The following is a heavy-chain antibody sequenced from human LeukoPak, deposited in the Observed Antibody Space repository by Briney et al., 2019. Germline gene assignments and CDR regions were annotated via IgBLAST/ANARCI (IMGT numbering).Heavy chain of an antibody. V-gene: IGHV4-39*01. D-gene: IGHD3-10*01. CDR2: IYRSGYT. Sequence: PSETLSLTCTVSGGSINSSSYYWGWIRQPPGKALEWTGSIYRSGYTYYNPSLKSRVTISVDTSKNQFSLKLRSVTAADTAVYYCARSSMFRGVTVDYWGQGTLVTVSS. CDR3: ARSSMFRGVTVDY. J-gene: IGHJ4*02. CDR1: GGSINSSSYY.